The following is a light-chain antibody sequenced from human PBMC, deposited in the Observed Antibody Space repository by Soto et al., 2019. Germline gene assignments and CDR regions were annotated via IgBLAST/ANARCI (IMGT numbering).Light chain of an antibody. V-gene: IGKV1-5*03. J-gene: IGKJ1*01. CDR3: QQYNSFPWT. Sequence: DLQMTQSPSTLSASVGDRVTITCRASQSISSWLAWYQQKPGKAPKLLIYKASTLESGVPSNFSGSGSGTELTITISSLQPEDFETYYCQQYNSFPWTFGQGTKVDIK. CDR2: KAS. CDR1: QSISSW.